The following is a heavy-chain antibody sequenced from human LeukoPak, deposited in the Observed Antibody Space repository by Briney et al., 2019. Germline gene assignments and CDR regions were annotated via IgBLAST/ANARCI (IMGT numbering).Heavy chain of an antibody. J-gene: IGHJ6*03. CDR1: GYTFTSSG. V-gene: IGHV1-18*01. D-gene: IGHD3-10*01. CDR3: ARVERGSTYYYYSYMDV. CDR2: ISGYNGNT. Sequence: ASVKVSCKASGYTFTSSGISWVRQAPGQGLEWMGWISGYNGNTNYAQKLQGRVTMTTDTSTSTAYMELRSLRSDDTAVYYCARVERGSTYYYYSYMDVWGKGTTVTISS.